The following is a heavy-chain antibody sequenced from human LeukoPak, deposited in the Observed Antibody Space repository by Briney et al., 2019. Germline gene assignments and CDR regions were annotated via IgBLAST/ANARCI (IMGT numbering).Heavy chain of an antibody. Sequence: GRSLRLSCAASGFTFSSYAMHWVRQAPGKGLEWVASINHNGNVNYYVDSVKGRFTISRDNAKNSLYLQMSNLRAEDTAVYYCARDLGYCTNGVCHTRFDYWGQGTLVAVSS. CDR1: GFTFSSYA. D-gene: IGHD2-8*01. CDR2: INHNGNVN. J-gene: IGHJ4*02. CDR3: ARDLGYCTNGVCHTRFDY. V-gene: IGHV3-7*03.